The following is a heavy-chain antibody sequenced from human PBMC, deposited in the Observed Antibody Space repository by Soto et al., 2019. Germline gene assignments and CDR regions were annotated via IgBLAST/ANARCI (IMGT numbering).Heavy chain of an antibody. D-gene: IGHD5-12*01. V-gene: IGHV1-8*01. J-gene: IGHJ4*02. CDR3: ARGREWLQANFDY. Sequence: ASVKVSCKASGYTFTSYDINWVRQATGQGLEWMGWMNPNSGNTGYAQKFQGRVTMTRNTSISTDYMELSSLRSEDTAVYYCARGREWLQANFDYWGQGTLVTVSS. CDR2: MNPNSGNT. CDR1: GYTFTSYD.